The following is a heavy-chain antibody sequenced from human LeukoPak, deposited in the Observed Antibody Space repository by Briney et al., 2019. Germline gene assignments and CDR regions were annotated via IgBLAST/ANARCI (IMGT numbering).Heavy chain of an antibody. Sequence: GESLKISCKGSGYSFINYWIGWVRQMPGKGLEWMGIIYPGDSDTRYSPSFQGQVTISADKSISTAYLQWSSLKASDTAMYYCARVIDSGIAAAGTAGYWGQGALVTVSS. CDR2: IYPGDSDT. CDR1: GYSFINYW. V-gene: IGHV5-51*01. J-gene: IGHJ4*02. CDR3: ARVIDSGIAAAGTAGY. D-gene: IGHD6-13*01.